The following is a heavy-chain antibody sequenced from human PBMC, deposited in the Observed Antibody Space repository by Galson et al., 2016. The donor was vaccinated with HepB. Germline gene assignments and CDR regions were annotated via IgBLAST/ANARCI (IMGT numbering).Heavy chain of an antibody. J-gene: IGHJ4*02. CDR1: GFSLSNARMG. CDR3: AITRITMVRGVITTTFDY. CDR2: IFSNDEK. D-gene: IGHD3-10*01. Sequence: ALVKPTQTLTLTCTVSGFSLSNARMGVNWIRQPPGKALEWLAHIFSNDEKSYSTSLRSRLTISKDTSKSQVVLTMTNVDPVDTATYHCAITRITMVRGVITTTFDYWGQGTLVTVSS. V-gene: IGHV2-26*01.